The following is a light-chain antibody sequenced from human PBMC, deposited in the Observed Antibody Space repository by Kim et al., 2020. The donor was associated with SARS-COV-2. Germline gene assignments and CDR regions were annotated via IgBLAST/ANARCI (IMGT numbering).Light chain of an antibody. CDR3: QAWGSSTGV. V-gene: IGLV3-1*01. J-gene: IGLJ3*02. Sequence: VAPGQTASISCSGNKWGGIYACRYQQEPGQSPVIVIYNDSQRPSGIPVRFSGSDSGDTATLTIGGTQAKDEADYYCQAWGSSTGVFGGGTQLTVL. CDR1: KWGGIY. CDR2: NDS.